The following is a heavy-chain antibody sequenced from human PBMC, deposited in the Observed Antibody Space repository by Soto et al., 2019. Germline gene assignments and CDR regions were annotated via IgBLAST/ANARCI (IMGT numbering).Heavy chain of an antibody. CDR1: GYTFTSYG. J-gene: IGHJ5*02. D-gene: IGHD2-2*02. CDR2: ISAYNGNT. CDR3: ARALLGYCSSNSCYKFDP. V-gene: IGHV1-18*01. Sequence: GASVKVSCKASGYTFTSYGISWVRQAPGQGLEWMGWISAYNGNTNYAQKLQGRVTMTTDTSTSTAYMELRSLRSDDTAVYYCARALLGYCSSNSCYKFDPWGQGTLVTVSS.